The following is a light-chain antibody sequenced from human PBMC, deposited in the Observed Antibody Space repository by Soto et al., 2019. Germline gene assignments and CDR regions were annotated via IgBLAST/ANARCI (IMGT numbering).Light chain of an antibody. Sequence: EIELTQSPATLSLSPGETATLSCRASQNVDKFLAWYQQRPGQPPRLLIFDSSNRATGVPVRFSGSGSGTVFTLTIGSLEPEDSAVYYCQRYGISHTWTFGQGTKVEI. CDR2: DSS. CDR3: QRYGISHTWT. V-gene: IGKV3-11*01. J-gene: IGKJ1*01. CDR1: QNVDKF.